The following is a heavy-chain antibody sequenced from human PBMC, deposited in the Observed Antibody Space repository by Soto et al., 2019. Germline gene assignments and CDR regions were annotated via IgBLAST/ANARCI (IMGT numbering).Heavy chain of an antibody. CDR2: FDPEDGET. J-gene: IGHJ4*02. Sequence: QVQLVQSGAEVKKPGASVKVSCKVSGYTLTDLSMNWVRQAPGKGLEWMGGFDPEDGETIYAQKFQGRVTMTEDTATDTVYRELSSLRSDDTAVYYCAAGVFERCKGYCGGGSGHIPLYFDYWGQGTLVTVSS. CDR1: GYTLTDLS. D-gene: IGHD2-15*01. V-gene: IGHV1-24*01. CDR3: AAGVFERCKGYCGGGSGHIPLYFDY.